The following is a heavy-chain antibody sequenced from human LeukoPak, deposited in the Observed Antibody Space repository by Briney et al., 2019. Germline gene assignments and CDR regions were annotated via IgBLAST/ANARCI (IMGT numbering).Heavy chain of an antibody. CDR1: GYTLTSYG. CDR3: AREMVAGIDYYGMDV. J-gene: IGHJ6*02. V-gene: IGHV1-18*01. Sequence: GASVKVSCKASGYTLTSYGISWVRQAPGQGLEWMGWISAYNGNTNYAQKLQGRVTMTTDTSTSTAYMELRSLRSDDTAVYYCAREMVAGIDYYGMDVWGQGTTVTVSS. CDR2: ISAYNGNT. D-gene: IGHD6-19*01.